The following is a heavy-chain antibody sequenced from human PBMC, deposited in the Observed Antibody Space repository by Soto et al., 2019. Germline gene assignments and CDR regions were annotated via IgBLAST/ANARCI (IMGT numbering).Heavy chain of an antibody. V-gene: IGHV4-59*01. J-gene: IGHJ5*02. CDR2: AYYSGDT. CDR3: ARDRSTYGGGGTGEVKENWFDP. Sequence: SETLSLTCSVSGGSISRYYWSWIRQPPGKGLEWIGYAYYSGDTGYNPSLKSRVTMAVDTSKSQVSLKLSSVTAADTAVYYCARDRSTYGGGGTGEVKENWFDPWGQGALVTVSS. CDR1: GGSISRYY. D-gene: IGHD2-8*01.